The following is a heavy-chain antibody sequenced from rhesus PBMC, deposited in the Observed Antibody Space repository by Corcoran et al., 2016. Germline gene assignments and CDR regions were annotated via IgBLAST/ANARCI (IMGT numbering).Heavy chain of an antibody. CDR1: GGSLSSGYSY. V-gene: IGHV4-122*02. CDR3: ARQYSSWAPSIYYFDY. D-gene: IGHD6-13*01. Sequence: QVQLQESGPGLVKPSETLSLTCAVSGGSLSSGYSYWSWLRQPPGKGLEVIGYITYSGSTSYNPSLKSRVTISRDTSKNQFSLKLSSVTAADTAVYYCARQYSSWAPSIYYFDYWGQGVLVTVSS. J-gene: IGHJ4*01. CDR2: ITYSGST.